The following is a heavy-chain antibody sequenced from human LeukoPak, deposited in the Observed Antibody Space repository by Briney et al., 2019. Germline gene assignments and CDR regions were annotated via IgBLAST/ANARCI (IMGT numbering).Heavy chain of an antibody. Sequence: PSETLSLTCTVSGGSISSYYWSWFRQPPGKGLEWIGYIYTSGSTNYNPSLKSRVTISVDTSKNQFSLKLSSVTAADTAEYYCARRRYSSGWYWFDPWGQGTLVTVSS. CDR2: IYTSGST. CDR1: GGSISSYY. J-gene: IGHJ5*02. CDR3: ARRRYSSGWYWFDP. D-gene: IGHD6-19*01. V-gene: IGHV4-4*09.